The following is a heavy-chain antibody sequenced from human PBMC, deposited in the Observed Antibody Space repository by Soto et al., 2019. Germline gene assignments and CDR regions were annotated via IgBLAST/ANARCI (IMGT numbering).Heavy chain of an antibody. D-gene: IGHD3-10*01. J-gene: IGHJ6*03. CDR2: ISASNDDT. Sequence: QVQLVQSGAVMKKPGASVKVSCKASGYTFTSHGLSWVRQAPGQGLEWMGWISASNDDTNYAQKYQGRVTVTTDTSTSTGYMELRSLRSEDTAVYYCARMVRGSNIDYYHYMDVWGEGTTVTVSS. CDR3: ARMVRGSNIDYYHYMDV. V-gene: IGHV1-18*01. CDR1: GYTFTSHG.